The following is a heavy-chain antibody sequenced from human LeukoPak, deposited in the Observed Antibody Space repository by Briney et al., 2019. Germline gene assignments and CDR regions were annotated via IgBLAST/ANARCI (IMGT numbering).Heavy chain of an antibody. CDR3: ARDYVGHSSGSDV. Sequence: GGSLRLSCAASGFTFSRFWMSWVRQAPGKGLEWVANIKQDGSGIYYLDSVKGRFTISRDNAKNSLYLQMKSLRAEDTAVYYCARDYVGHSSGSDVWGKGTTVTISS. CDR2: IKQDGSGI. J-gene: IGHJ6*04. CDR1: GFTFSRFW. V-gene: IGHV3-7*01. D-gene: IGHD3-22*01.